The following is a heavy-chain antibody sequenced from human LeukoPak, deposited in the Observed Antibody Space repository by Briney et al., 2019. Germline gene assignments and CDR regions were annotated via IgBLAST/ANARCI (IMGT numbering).Heavy chain of an antibody. CDR2: ISWDGGST. CDR3: AKEYSSRLNYFDY. J-gene: IGHJ4*02. D-gene: IGHD6-13*01. Sequence: PGGSLRLSCAASGFTFDDYAMQWFRQAPGKGLEWVSLISWDGGSTYYADSVKGRFTISRDNSKNSLYLQMNSLRAEDTALYYRAKEYSSRLNYFDYWGQGTLVTVSS. V-gene: IGHV3-43D*03. CDR1: GFTFDDYA.